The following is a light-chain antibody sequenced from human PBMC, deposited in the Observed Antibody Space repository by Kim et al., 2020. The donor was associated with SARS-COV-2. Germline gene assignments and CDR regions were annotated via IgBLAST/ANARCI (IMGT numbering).Light chain of an antibody. CDR1: SSNVGHNF. Sequence: QTVTISCSGSSSNVGHNFVSWYQHVPGTAPKLLIYDNDKRPSWTPDRFSGSKSGTSATLAITGLQAGDDAHYYCASWDTSLTAVVFGGGTQLTVL. CDR3: ASWDTSLTAVV. V-gene: IGLV1-51*01. J-gene: IGLJ2*01. CDR2: DND.